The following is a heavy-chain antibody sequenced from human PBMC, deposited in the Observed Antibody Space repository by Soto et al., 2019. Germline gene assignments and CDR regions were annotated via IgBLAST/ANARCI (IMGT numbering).Heavy chain of an antibody. D-gene: IGHD2-15*01. CDR1: GFTFSSYG. V-gene: IGHV3-30*18. CDR2: ISYDGSNK. J-gene: IGHJ4*02. CDR3: AKDMGSSGGYWSATLDY. Sequence: QGQLVESGGGVVQPGRSLRLSCAASGFTFSSYGMHWVRQPPGKGLEWVAVISYDGSNKYYADSVKGRFTIARDNSQNKLYLQMNSLRAEDTAVYYCAKDMGSSGGYWSATLDYWGQGTLVTVSS.